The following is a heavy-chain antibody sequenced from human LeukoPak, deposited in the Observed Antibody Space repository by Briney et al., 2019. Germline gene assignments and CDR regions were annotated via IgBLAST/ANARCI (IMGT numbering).Heavy chain of an antibody. CDR2: ISSSSSYI. Sequence: PGGSLRLSCAASGFTFSSYSMNWVRQAPGKGLEWVSSISSSSSYIYYADSVKDRFTISRDNAKNSLYLQMNSLRAEDTAVYYCARDLRIAVAGFDYWGQGTLVTVSS. CDR1: GFTFSSYS. D-gene: IGHD6-19*01. CDR3: ARDLRIAVAGFDY. J-gene: IGHJ4*02. V-gene: IGHV3-21*01.